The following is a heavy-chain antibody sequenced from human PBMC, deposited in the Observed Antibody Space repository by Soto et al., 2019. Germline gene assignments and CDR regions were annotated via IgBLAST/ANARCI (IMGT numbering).Heavy chain of an antibody. CDR1: GGTFSSYA. D-gene: IGHD3-3*01. CDR2: IIPIFGTA. CDR3: ARIFGVVTLAYGMDV. J-gene: IGHJ6*02. Sequence: ASVKVSCKASGGTFSSYAISWVRQAPGQGLEWMGGIIPIFGTANYEQKFQGRVTITADESTSTAYMELSSLRSEDTAVYYCARIFGVVTLAYGMDVWGQGTTVTVSS. V-gene: IGHV1-69*13.